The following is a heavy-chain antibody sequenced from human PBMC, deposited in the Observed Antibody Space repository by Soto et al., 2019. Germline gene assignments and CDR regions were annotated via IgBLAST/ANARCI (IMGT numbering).Heavy chain of an antibody. Sequence: PSQTLSLTCAISGYSVSSNSAAWNWIRQSPSRGLEWLGRTYYRSKWYNDYAVSVKSRITINPDTSKNQFSLQLNSVTPEDTAVYYCARFGVHYYDSTGYYQPFDYWGQGALVTVSS. CDR3: ARFGVHYYDSTGYYQPFDY. CDR2: TYYRSKWYN. D-gene: IGHD3-22*01. J-gene: IGHJ4*02. CDR1: GYSVSSNSAA. V-gene: IGHV6-1*01.